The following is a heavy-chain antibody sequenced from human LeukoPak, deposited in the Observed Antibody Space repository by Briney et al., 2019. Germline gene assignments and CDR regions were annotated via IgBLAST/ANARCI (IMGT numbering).Heavy chain of an antibody. D-gene: IGHD2-2*01. Sequence: GGSLRLSCTASGFTFGDYAMSWVRQAPGKGLEWVGFIRSKAYGGTTEYAASVKGRFTISRDDSKSIAYLQMNSLKTEDTAVYYCTRVSSVVPAAMYDSSLDSWAQGTLVTVSS. CDR1: GFTFGDYA. CDR3: TRVSSVVPAAMYDSSLDS. CDR2: IRSKAYGGTT. V-gene: IGHV3-49*04. J-gene: IGHJ4*02.